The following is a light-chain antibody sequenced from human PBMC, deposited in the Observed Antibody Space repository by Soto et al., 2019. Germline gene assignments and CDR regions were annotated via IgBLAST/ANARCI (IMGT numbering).Light chain of an antibody. CDR2: DVT. CDR3: ASITRSSTSV. V-gene: IGLV2-14*01. Sequence: ALSQPASVSGSPGQSITISCTGTSSDVGGYEYVSWYQHQPDKAPKLIIYDVTNRPSGVSTRFSGSKSGNTASLTISGIQTEDEADYYCASITRSSTSVFGTGTKVTVL. CDR1: SSDVGGYEY. J-gene: IGLJ1*01.